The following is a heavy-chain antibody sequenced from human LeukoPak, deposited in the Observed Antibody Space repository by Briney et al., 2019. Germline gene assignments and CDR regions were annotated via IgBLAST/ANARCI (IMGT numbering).Heavy chain of an antibody. CDR2: IYYSGST. J-gene: IGHJ4*02. Sequence: SETLSLTCTVSGGSVSSSNYYWSWIRQPPGKGLEWIGYIYYSGSTYYNPSLKSRVTISVDTSKNQFSLKLNSVTAADTAVYYCARRDGYNHFDYWGQGTLVTASS. D-gene: IGHD5-24*01. CDR3: ARRDGYNHFDY. V-gene: IGHV4-61*01. CDR1: GGSVSSSNYY.